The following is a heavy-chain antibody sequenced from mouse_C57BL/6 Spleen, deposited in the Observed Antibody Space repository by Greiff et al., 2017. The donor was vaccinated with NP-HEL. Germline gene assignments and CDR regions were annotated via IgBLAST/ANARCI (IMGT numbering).Heavy chain of an antibody. CDR3: ARGSCEYYGSSSYYAMDY. CDR1: GYTFTSYW. CDR2: IHPNSGST. D-gene: IGHD1-1*01. J-gene: IGHJ4*01. V-gene: IGHV1-64*01. Sequence: QVQLQQPGAELVKPGASVKLSCKASGYTFTSYWMHWVKQRPGQGLEWIGMIHPNSGSTNYNEKFKSKATLTVDKSSSTAYMQRSSLTSEDSAVYYCARGSCEYYGSSSYYAMDYWGQVTSVTVSS.